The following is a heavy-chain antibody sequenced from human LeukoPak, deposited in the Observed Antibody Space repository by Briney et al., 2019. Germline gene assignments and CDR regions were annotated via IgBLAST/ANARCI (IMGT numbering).Heavy chain of an antibody. J-gene: IGHJ4*02. V-gene: IGHV3-23*01. Sequence: SGGSGSNTYYADSVKGRFTISRDNSKNTVYLQMNSLRAEDTAVYYCATGGGWYWIDYWGQGTLVTVSS. CDR2: SGGSGSNT. CDR3: ATGGGWYWIDY. D-gene: IGHD6-19*01.